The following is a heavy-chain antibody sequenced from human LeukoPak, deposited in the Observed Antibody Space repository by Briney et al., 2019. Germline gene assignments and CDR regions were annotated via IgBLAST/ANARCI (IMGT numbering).Heavy chain of an antibody. CDR2: INQDGSSE. J-gene: IGHJ4*02. D-gene: IGHD1-1*01. CDR3: ARDTSRNDLDY. V-gene: IGHV3-7*04. CDR1: GFTFNNCW. Sequence: GGSLRLSCAASGFTFNNCWMNWLRQAPGKGLEWLANINQDGSSEYYVDSVKGRYTISRDNAKNSLFLQMSSLRADDTAVYYCARDTSRNDLDYWGQGTLVTVSS.